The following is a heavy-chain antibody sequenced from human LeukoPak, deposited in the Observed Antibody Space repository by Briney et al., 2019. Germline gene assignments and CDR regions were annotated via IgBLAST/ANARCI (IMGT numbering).Heavy chain of an antibody. CDR3: ARERTYYFDY. CDR1: GGSISSSSYY. V-gene: IGHV4-39*02. CDR2: IYYSGST. Sequence: SETLSLTCTVSGGSISSSSYYWGWIRQPPGKELEWIGSIYYSGSTYYNPSLTSQVTISVDTSKNQFSLKLSSVTAADTAVYYCARERTYYFDYWGQGTLVTVSS. J-gene: IGHJ4*02.